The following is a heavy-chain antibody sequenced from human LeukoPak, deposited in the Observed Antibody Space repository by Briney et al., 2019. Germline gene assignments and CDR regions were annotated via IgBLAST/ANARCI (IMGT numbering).Heavy chain of an antibody. D-gene: IGHD3-22*01. J-gene: IGHJ2*01. V-gene: IGHV4-59*01. CDR2: IYYSGST. CDR3: ARVGDSSGYPGPYWYFDL. CDR1: GGSISSYY. Sequence: SGTLSLTCTVSGGSISSYYWSWIRQPPGKGLEWIGYIYYSGSTNYNPSLKSRVTISVDTSKNQFSLKLSSVTAADTAVYYCARVGDSSGYPGPYWYFDLWGRGTLVTVSS.